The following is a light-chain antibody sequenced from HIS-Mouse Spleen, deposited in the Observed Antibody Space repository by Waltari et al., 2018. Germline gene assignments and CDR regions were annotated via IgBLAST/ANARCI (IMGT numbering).Light chain of an antibody. J-gene: IGLJ3*02. CDR3: AAWDDSLSGPV. V-gene: IGLV1-47*01. CDR2: RNN. Sequence: QSVLTQPPSASGTPGQRVTISCSGSSSNIGSNYVYWYQQLPGTAPKLLIYRNNQRPSGVPDRFSGSKSCTSASLAISGRRSEDEADYYCAAWDDSLSGPVFGGGTKLTVL. CDR1: SSNIGSNY.